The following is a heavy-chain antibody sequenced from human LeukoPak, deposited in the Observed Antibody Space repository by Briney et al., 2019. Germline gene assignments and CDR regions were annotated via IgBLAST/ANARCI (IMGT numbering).Heavy chain of an antibody. D-gene: IGHD4-11*01. CDR2: IAGSGGST. Sequence: GGSLRLSCAASGFTFNSYAMSWVRRAPGKGLEWVSGIAGSGGSTYYADSVKGRFTISRDNSKNTLYLQMNSLRAEDTAIYYCVRRSDYRTFDIWGQGTLVTVSS. J-gene: IGHJ3*02. CDR1: GFTFNSYA. CDR3: VRRSDYRTFDI. V-gene: IGHV3-23*01.